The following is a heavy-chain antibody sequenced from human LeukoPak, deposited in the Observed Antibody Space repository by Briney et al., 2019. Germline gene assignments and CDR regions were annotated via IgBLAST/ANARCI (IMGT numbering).Heavy chain of an antibody. CDR1: GGSFSGYY. CDR2: INHSGST. CDR3: ARSLLWFGELLSFDY. Sequence: SETLSLTCAVYGGSFSGYYWSWIRQPPGKGLEWIGEINHSGSTNYNPSLKNRVTISVNTSKNQFSLKLSSVTAADTAVYYCARSLLWFGELLSFDYWGQGTLVTVSS. J-gene: IGHJ4*02. V-gene: IGHV4-34*01. D-gene: IGHD3-10*01.